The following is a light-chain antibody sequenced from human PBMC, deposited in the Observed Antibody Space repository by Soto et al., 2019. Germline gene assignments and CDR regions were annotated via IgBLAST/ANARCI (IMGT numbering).Light chain of an antibody. V-gene: IGKV2-28*01. J-gene: IGKJ4*01. CDR1: QNLLHSNGYNY. CDR2: LGS. CDR3: MQSLQTPLT. Sequence: DIVMTQSPLSLPVTPGEPASISCRSSQNLLHSNGYNYLDWYLQKPGQSPQLLIFLGSNRASGVPDRFSGSGSGTDFTLKISRVEAEDVGVYYFMQSLQTPLTFGGGTKVESK.